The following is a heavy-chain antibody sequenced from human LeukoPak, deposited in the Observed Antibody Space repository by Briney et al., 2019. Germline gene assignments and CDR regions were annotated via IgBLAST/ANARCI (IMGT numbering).Heavy chain of an antibody. CDR3: ATTGALRLGELSSLGAPDY. D-gene: IGHD3-16*02. CDR1: GFTFSGYG. CDR2: ISYDESKK. V-gene: IGHV3-30*03. J-gene: IGHJ4*02. Sequence: PGGSLRLSCAASGFTFSGYGMHWVRQAPGKGLEWVAVISYDESKKYYADSVKGRFTISRDNSKNTLYLQMNSLRAEDTAVYYCATTGALRLGELSSLGAPDYWGQGTLVTVSS.